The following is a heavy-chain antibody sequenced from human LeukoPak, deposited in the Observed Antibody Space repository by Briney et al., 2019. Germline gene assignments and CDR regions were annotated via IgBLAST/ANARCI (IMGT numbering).Heavy chain of an antibody. J-gene: IGHJ4*02. Sequence: PGGSLRLSCAASGFTFSSYWMHWVRQAPGKGLVWVSRINSDGSTTNYADSVKGRFTISRDKSKNTLYLQMNSLRAEDTAVYYCAKVSTPLWGYSILFDFWGQGTLVTVSS. CDR1: GFTFSSYW. CDR2: INSDGSTT. CDR3: AKVSTPLWGYSILFDF. V-gene: IGHV3-74*01. D-gene: IGHD6-13*01.